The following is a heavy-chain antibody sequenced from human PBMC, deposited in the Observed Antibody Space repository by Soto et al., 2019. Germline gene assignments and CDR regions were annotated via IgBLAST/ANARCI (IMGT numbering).Heavy chain of an antibody. CDR1: GGTFSSYT. V-gene: IGHV1-69*04. CDR3: ARDREGGYCSGGSCYGGAFDI. CDR2: IIPILGIA. J-gene: IGHJ3*02. D-gene: IGHD2-15*01. Sequence: ASVKVSCKASGGTFSSYTISWVRQAPGQGLEWMGRIIPILGIANYAQKFQGRVTITADKSTSTAYMELSSLRSEDTAVYYCARDREGGYCSGGSCYGGAFDIWGQGTMVTVSS.